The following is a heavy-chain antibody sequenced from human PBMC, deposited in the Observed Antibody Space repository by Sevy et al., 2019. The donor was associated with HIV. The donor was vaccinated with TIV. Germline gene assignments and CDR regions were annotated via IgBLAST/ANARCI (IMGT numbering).Heavy chain of an antibody. D-gene: IGHD3-22*01. CDR2: IYYSGST. CDR1: GGSISSSSYY. J-gene: IGHJ4*02. CDR3: ASTGTHYYESSGYRIVADY. Sequence: SETLSLTCTVSGGSISSSSYYWGWIRQPPGKGLEWIGSIYYSGSTFYNPSLKSLVTISVDTSKNQFSLKLSSVTAADTAVYYCASTGTHYYESSGYRIVADYWGQGTLVTVSS. V-gene: IGHV4-39*01.